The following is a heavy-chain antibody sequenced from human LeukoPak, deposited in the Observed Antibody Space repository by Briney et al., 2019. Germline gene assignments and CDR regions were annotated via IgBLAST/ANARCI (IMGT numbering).Heavy chain of an antibody. CDR2: TYYRSKWYN. J-gene: IGHJ4*02. V-gene: IGHV6-1*01. CDR3: ARGGAAAGLLFL. D-gene: IGHD6-13*01. CDR1: GDSVSGNRAT. Sequence: SQTLSLTCAISGDSVSGNRATWNWIRQSPSRGLEWLGRTYYRSKWYNDYAVSVKSRITINPDTSKNQFSLQLNSVTPEDTAVYYCARGGAAAGLLFLWGQGTLVTVSS.